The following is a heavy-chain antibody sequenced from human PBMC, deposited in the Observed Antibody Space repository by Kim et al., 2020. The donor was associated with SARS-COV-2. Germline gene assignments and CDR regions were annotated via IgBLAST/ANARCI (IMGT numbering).Heavy chain of an antibody. D-gene: IGHD2-2*01. J-gene: IGHJ4*02. V-gene: IGHV1-3*01. Sequence: KYSQKFQNRLTFTRYNSAITAYMGLTSLRSEDTAVYYCARPRLPAANVFDSWGQGTLVTVSS. CDR3: ARPRLPAANVFDS.